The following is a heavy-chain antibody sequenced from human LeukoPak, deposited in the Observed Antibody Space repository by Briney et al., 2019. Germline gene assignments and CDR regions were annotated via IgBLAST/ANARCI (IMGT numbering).Heavy chain of an antibody. CDR1: GYTFTGSY. Sequence: ASVKVSCKASGYTFTGSYMHWMRQAPGQGLEWMGWINPNSGGTNYAQKFQGRVTMTRDTSISTAYMELSRLRSDDTAVHYCARQDSSGFNFQHWGQGTLVTVSS. J-gene: IGHJ1*01. D-gene: IGHD6-19*01. CDR3: ARQDSSGFNFQH. V-gene: IGHV1-2*02. CDR2: INPNSGGT.